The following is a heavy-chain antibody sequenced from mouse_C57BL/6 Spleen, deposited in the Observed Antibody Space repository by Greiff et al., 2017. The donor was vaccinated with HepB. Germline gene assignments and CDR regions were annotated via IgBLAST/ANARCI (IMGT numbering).Heavy chain of an antibody. V-gene: IGHV5-17*01. CDR3: ARRRWLGAMDY. Sequence: EVKLVESGGGLVKPGGSLKLSCAASGFTFSDYGMHWVRQAPEKGLEWVAYISSGSSTIYYADTVKGRFTISRDNAKNTLFLQMTSLRSEDTAMYYCARRRWLGAMDYWGQGTSVTVSS. CDR1: GFTFSDYG. D-gene: IGHD2-3*01. CDR2: ISSGSSTI. J-gene: IGHJ4*01.